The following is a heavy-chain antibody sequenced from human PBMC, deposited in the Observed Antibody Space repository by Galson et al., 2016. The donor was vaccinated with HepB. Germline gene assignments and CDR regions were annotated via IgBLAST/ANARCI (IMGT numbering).Heavy chain of an antibody. D-gene: IGHD2-2*01. CDR3: AGAPVTSTTCCYYFDY. CDR2: IHSGGTT. V-gene: IGHV3-53*01. CDR1: GFTFSNAW. Sequence: LRLSCAASGFTFSNAWMSWVRQAPGKGLEWVSIIHSGGTTYYADSVKGRFTISKDNSKNTLYLQMNSLRAEDTAVYYCAGAPVTSTTCCYYFDYWGQGTLVTVSS. J-gene: IGHJ4*02.